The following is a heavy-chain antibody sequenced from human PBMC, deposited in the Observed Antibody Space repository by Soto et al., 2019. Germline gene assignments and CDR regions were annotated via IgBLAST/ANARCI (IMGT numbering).Heavy chain of an antibody. CDR2: INHSGST. D-gene: IGHD3-3*01. CDR1: GGSFSGYY. J-gene: IGHJ6*03. Sequence: PSETLSLTCAVYGGSFSGYYWSWIRQPPGKGLEWIGEINHSGSTNYNPSLKSRVTISVDTSKNQFSLKLSSVTAADTAVYYCARGLGIRCLEWPHYRTYSYMDVWGKGTTVTVSS. CDR3: ARGLGIRCLEWPHYRTYSYMDV. V-gene: IGHV4-34*01.